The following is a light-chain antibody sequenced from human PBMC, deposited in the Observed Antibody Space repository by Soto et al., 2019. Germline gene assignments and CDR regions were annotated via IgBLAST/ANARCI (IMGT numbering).Light chain of an antibody. CDR2: DAS. CDR3: QQYDNLPLT. J-gene: IGKJ4*01. Sequence: DIQMTQSPSSLSASAGDRVTITCQASQDISNYLNWYQQKPGTAPKLLIYDASNLETGVPSRFSGSGSGTDFTFTISSLQPEDIATYYCQQYDNLPLTFGGGTKVEIK. CDR1: QDISNY. V-gene: IGKV1-33*01.